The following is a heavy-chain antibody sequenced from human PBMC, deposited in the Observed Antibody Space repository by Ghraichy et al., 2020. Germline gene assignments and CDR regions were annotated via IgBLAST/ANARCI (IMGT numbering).Heavy chain of an antibody. Sequence: GGSLRLSCAASGFTFSSYSMNWVRQAPGKGLEWVSSISSSSSYIYYADSVKGRFTISRDNAKNSLYLQMNSLRAEDTAVYYCARGCCSGGNDAFDIWGQGTMVTVSS. CDR3: ARGCCSGGNDAFDI. CDR1: GFTFSSYS. CDR2: ISSSSSYI. D-gene: IGHD2-15*01. V-gene: IGHV3-21*01. J-gene: IGHJ3*02.